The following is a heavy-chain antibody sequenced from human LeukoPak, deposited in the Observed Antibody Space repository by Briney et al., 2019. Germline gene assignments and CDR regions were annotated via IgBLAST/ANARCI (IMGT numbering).Heavy chain of an antibody. V-gene: IGHV3-74*01. Sequence: GGSLRLSCAASGFTFSSYWMHWVRQAPGKGLVWVSRINSDGSSTSYADSVKGRFTISRDNAKNTLYLQMNSLRAEDTAVYYCAKGGRDTSKYYFDYWGQGTQVTVSS. J-gene: IGHJ4*02. D-gene: IGHD1-26*01. CDR2: INSDGSST. CDR3: AKGGRDTSKYYFDY. CDR1: GFTFSSYW.